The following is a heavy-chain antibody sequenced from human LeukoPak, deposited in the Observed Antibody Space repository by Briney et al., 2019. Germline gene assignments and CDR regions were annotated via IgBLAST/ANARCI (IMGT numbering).Heavy chain of an antibody. CDR3: ASTSCYGLKGHYYFDY. Sequence: PSETLSLTCTVSGGSISSYYWSWIRQPPGKGLEWIGYIYYSGSTNYNPSLKSRVAISVDMSKNQFSLKLSSVTAADTAVYYCASTSCYGLKGHYYFDYWGQGTLVTVSS. CDR1: GGSISSYY. J-gene: IGHJ4*02. D-gene: IGHD2-2*01. V-gene: IGHV4-59*01. CDR2: IYYSGST.